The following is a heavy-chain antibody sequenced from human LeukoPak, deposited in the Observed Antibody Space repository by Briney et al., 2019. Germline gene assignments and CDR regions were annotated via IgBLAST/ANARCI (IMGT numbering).Heavy chain of an antibody. CDR2: ISGSGGST. CDR3: AKRGYDRGGYYGFFDY. J-gene: IGHJ4*02. CDR1: GFNFSSYA. V-gene: IGHV3-23*01. D-gene: IGHD3-22*01. Sequence: GGSLRLSCASSGFNFSSYAMSWVRQAAGKGLEWVSVISGSGGSTYYADSVEGRFTISRDNSKNTLFLQMNSLRAEDTAVYYCAKRGYDRGGYYGFFDYWGQGTLVTVSS.